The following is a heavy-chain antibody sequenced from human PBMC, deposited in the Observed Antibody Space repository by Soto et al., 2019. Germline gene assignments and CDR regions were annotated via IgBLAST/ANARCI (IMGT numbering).Heavy chain of an antibody. D-gene: IGHD3-10*01. J-gene: IGHJ4*02. CDR2: ISYDGSNK. Sequence: VQLVESGGGVVQPGRSLRLSCAASGFTFSSYAMHWVRQAPGKGLEWVAVISYDGSNKYYADSVKGRFTISRDNSKNTLYLQMNSLRAEDTAVYYCARDALLWFGEPDYWGQGTLVTVSS. CDR1: GFTFSSYA. V-gene: IGHV3-30-3*01. CDR3: ARDALLWFGEPDY.